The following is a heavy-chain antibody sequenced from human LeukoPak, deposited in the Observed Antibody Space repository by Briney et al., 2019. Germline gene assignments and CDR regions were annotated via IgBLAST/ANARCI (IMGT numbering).Heavy chain of an antibody. J-gene: IGHJ4*02. Sequence: GASVKVSCKASRSTFTGYYMHWVRQAPGQGLEWMGWINPNSGGTNYAQKFQGRVTMTRDTSISTAYTELSRLRSDDTAVYYCARAPTGYYFDYWGQGTLVTVCS. CDR1: RSTFTGYY. V-gene: IGHV1-2*02. D-gene: IGHD4-17*01. CDR3: ARAPTGYYFDY. CDR2: INPNSGGT.